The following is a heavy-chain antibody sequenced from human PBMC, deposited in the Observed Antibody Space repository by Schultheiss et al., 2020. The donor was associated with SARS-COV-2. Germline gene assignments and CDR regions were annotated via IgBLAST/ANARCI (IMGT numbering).Heavy chain of an antibody. Sequence: GGSLRLSCAASGFTFDDYAMHWVRQAPGKGLEWVAVIWYDGSNKYYADSVKGRFTISRDNSKNTLYLQMGSLRAEDMAVYYCARDTLDSYGLDYWGQGTLVTVSS. CDR3: ARDTLDSYGLDY. D-gene: IGHD5-18*01. J-gene: IGHJ4*02. CDR2: IWYDGSNK. V-gene: IGHV3-33*08. CDR1: GFTFDDYA.